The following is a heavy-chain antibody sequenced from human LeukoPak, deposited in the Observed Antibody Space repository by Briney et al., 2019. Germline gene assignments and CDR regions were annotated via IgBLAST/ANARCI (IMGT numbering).Heavy chain of an antibody. D-gene: IGHD6-19*01. CDR3: ARDSTREQWLVVYFDL. CDR1: GFTFSSYG. CDR2: ISGSGGST. J-gene: IGHJ2*01. Sequence: GSLRLSCAASGFTFSSYGMHWVRQAPGKGLEWVSAISGSGGSTYYADSVKGRFTISRDNSKNTLYLQMNSLRAEDTAVYYCARDSTREQWLVVYFDLWGRGTLVTVSS. V-gene: IGHV3-23*01.